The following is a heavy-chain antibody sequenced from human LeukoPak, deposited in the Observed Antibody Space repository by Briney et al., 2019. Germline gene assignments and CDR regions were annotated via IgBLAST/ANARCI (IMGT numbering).Heavy chain of an antibody. D-gene: IGHD5-12*01. J-gene: IGHJ4*02. Sequence: GGSLRLSCAASGFTFSSYAMSWVRQAPGKGLEWVSAISGSGGSTYYADSVKGRFTISRDNSKNTLYLQMNSLRAEDTAVYYCAKVVPRRVVAVGLVANDYWGQGTLVTVSS. CDR2: ISGSGGST. CDR1: GFTFSSYA. CDR3: AKVVPRRVVAVGLVANDY. V-gene: IGHV3-23*01.